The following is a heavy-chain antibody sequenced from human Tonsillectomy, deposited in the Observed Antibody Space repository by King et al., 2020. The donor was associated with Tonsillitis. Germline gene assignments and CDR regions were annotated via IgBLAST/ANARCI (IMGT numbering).Heavy chain of an antibody. CDR1: GYIFTSSD. D-gene: IGHD3-10*01. CDR3: ARGLVRGVILDYFDY. V-gene: IGHV1-18*01. Sequence: QLVQSGAEVKKPGASVKVSCKASGYIFTSSDISWVRQAPGQGLEGMGWISADNGHINYAQKLQGRVTLTTDTSTSTAYMELRSLIADDTAVYYCARGLVRGVILDYFDYWGQGTLVTVSS. CDR2: ISADNGHI. J-gene: IGHJ4*02.